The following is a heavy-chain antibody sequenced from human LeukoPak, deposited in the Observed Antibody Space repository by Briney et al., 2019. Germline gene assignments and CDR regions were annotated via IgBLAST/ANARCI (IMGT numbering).Heavy chain of an antibody. CDR2: IYSGST. V-gene: IGHV4-59*01. CDR3: ARSAAYYNFWTGYYDALYYMDV. D-gene: IGHD3-3*01. CDR1: GDSIKDYY. J-gene: IGHJ6*03. Sequence: KPSETLSLTCAVSGDSIKDYYWSWIRQTPGRGLNLIGYIYSGSTNYNPSLKSRVTISVDTSKNQVSLKLRSVTAADTAVYYCARSAAYYNFWTGYYDALYYMDVWGKGTTVTVSS.